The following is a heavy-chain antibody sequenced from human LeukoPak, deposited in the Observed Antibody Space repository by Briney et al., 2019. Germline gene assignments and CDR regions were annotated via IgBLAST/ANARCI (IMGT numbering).Heavy chain of an antibody. Sequence: PGGSLRLSCAASGFTFSSYGMHWVRQAPGKGLEWVAVIWYDGSNKYYADSVKGRFTISRDNSKNTLYLQMNSLRAEDTAVYYCAKVKLQDTVIEKWGQGTLVTVSS. CDR3: AKVKLQDTVIEK. CDR2: IWYDGSNK. J-gene: IGHJ4*02. V-gene: IGHV3-33*06. CDR1: GFTFSSYG. D-gene: IGHD3-10*01.